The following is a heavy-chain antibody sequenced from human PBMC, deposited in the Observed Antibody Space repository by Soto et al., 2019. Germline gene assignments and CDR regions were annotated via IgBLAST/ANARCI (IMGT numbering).Heavy chain of an antibody. D-gene: IGHD6-13*01. Sequence: GGSLRLSCAASGFTVSSNYMSWVRQAPGKGLEWVSVIYSGGSTYYADSVKGRFTISRDNSKNTLYLQMNSLRAEDTAVYYCARIGSSWQNYYSYYFMDVWGKGTTVTVSS. J-gene: IGHJ6*03. CDR1: GFTVSSNY. V-gene: IGHV3-66*01. CDR2: IYSGGST. CDR3: ARIGSSWQNYYSYYFMDV.